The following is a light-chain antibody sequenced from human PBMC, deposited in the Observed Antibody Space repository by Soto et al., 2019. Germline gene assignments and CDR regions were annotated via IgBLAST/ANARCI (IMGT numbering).Light chain of an antibody. J-gene: IGKJ1*01. CDR1: QSVSSY. CDR2: DAS. V-gene: IGKV3D-15*01. Sequence: EIVMTQSAATLSVSAGERATLSCRASQSVSSYLAWYQQKPGQAPRLLIFDASARAVDIPGRFSGSKSGTEFTITISSLQPEDFAVYYCHYYDKWPPGTFGQGPRWIS. CDR3: HYYDKWPPGT.